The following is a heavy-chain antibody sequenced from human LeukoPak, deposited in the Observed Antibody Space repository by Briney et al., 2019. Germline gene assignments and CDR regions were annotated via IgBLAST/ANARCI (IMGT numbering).Heavy chain of an antibody. Sequence: ASVKVSCKASGYTFTSYGISWVRQAPGQGLEWMGWISAYNGNTNYAQKLQGRVTMTTDTSTSTAYMELRSLRSDDTAVYYCARVPLYKEAYYYYYMDVWGKGTTVTVSS. J-gene: IGHJ6*03. CDR1: GYTFTSYG. CDR2: ISAYNGNT. D-gene: IGHD1-1*01. V-gene: IGHV1-18*01. CDR3: ARVPLYKEAYYYYYMDV.